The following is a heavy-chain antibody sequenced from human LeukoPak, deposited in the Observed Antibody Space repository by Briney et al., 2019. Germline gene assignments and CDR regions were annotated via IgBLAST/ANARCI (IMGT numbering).Heavy chain of an antibody. J-gene: IGHJ4*02. Sequence: ASVKVSCKASGYTFTSYYMHWVRQAPGQGLEWMGWINPNSGGTNYAQKFQGRVTMTRDMSTSTVYMELSSLRSEDTAVYYCARSHELGLTGTLNYWGQGTLVTVSS. D-gene: IGHD1-20*01. V-gene: IGHV1-46*01. CDR2: INPNSGGT. CDR3: ARSHELGLTGTLNY. CDR1: GYTFTSYY.